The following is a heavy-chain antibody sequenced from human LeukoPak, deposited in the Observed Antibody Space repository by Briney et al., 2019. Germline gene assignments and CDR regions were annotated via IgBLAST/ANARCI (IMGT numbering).Heavy chain of an antibody. D-gene: IGHD2-15*01. CDR1: GFTFSSYR. Sequence: GGSLRLSCAASGFTFSSYRMNWVRQAPGKGLEWVSYISSSGSTIYYADSVKGRFTISRDNAKNSLYLQMNSLRAEDTAVYYCARDLGDSSGGSCVADYWGQGTLVTVSS. CDR3: ARDLGDSSGGSCVADY. V-gene: IGHV3-48*04. J-gene: IGHJ4*02. CDR2: ISSSGSTI.